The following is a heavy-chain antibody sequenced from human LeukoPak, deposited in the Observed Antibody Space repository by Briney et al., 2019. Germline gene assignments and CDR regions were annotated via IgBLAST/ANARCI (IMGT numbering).Heavy chain of an antibody. V-gene: IGHV7-4-1*02. Sequence: ASVKVSCKASGYTFTNYPMIWVRQAPGQGLECMGWINTNTGNPTYAQGFTGRFVFSLDTSVSTAYLQISSLKAEDTAVYYCARGDYGDYVHWGQGTLVTVSS. CDR1: GYTFTNYP. J-gene: IGHJ4*02. CDR3: ARGDYGDYVH. CDR2: INTNTGNP. D-gene: IGHD4-17*01.